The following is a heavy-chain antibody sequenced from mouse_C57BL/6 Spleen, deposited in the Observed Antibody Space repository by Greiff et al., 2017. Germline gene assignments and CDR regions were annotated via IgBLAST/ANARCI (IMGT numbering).Heavy chain of an antibody. CDR2: ISSGSSTI. Sequence: EVKLMESGGGLVKPGGSLKLSCAASGFTFSDYGMHWVRQAPEKGLEWVAYISSGSSTIYYADTVKGRFTISRDNAKNTLFLQMTSLRSEDTAMYYCASDYDYGYYFDYWGQGTTLTVSS. D-gene: IGHD2-4*01. CDR3: ASDYDYGYYFDY. J-gene: IGHJ2*01. CDR1: GFTFSDYG. V-gene: IGHV5-17*01.